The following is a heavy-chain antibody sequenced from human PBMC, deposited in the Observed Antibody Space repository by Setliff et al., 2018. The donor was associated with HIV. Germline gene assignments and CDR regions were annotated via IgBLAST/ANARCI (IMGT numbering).Heavy chain of an antibody. CDR2: ISYRSTYT. CDR1: GFTFSDYY. J-gene: IGHJ3*02. D-gene: IGHD3-10*01. V-gene: IGHV3-11*05. Sequence: PGGSLRLSCAASGFTFSDYYTSWIRQAPGKGLEWVSYISYRSTYTNYADSVKGRFTISRDNAKNSLYLQMNSLRVEDTAVYYCARVGSMVRGDDAFDMWGQGTMVTVSS. CDR3: ARVGSMVRGDDAFDM.